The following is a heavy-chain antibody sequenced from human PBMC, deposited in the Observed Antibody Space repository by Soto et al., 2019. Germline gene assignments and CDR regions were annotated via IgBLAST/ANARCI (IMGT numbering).Heavy chain of an antibody. D-gene: IGHD2-2*01. CDR1: GFTFSSYS. Sequence: EVQLVESGGGLVQPGGSLRLSCAASGFTFSSYSMNWVRQAPGKGLEWVSYISSSSSTIYYADSVKGRFTISRDNAXNXXYLQMNSLRDEDTAVYYCARDLRVPVTRPGHGMDVWGQGTTVTVSS. CDR2: ISSSSSTI. J-gene: IGHJ6*02. CDR3: ARDLRVPVTRPGHGMDV. V-gene: IGHV3-48*02.